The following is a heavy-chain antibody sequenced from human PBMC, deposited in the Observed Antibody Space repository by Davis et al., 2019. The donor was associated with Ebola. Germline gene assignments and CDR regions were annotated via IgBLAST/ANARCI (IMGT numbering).Heavy chain of an antibody. D-gene: IGHD6-19*01. CDR2: ISGSGGST. CDR1: VITFSSYA. V-gene: IGHV3-23*01. CDR3: AITGYSSGWYYFDY. Sequence: GESLKISCTDSVITFSSYAMTWVRQAPGKGLEWVSAISGSGGSTYYADSVKGRFTISRDNSKKTLYLQMNSLRAEDTAVYYCAITGYSSGWYYFDYWGQGTLVTVSS. J-gene: IGHJ4*02.